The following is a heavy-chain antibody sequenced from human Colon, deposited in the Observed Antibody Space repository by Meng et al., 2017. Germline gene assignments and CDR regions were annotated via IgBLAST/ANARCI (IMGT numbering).Heavy chain of an antibody. V-gene: IGHV5-51*01. CDR3: ARGMDQYCSSTSCPLLY. Sequence: SCKGSGYSFTSYWIGWVRQMPGKGLEWMGIIYPGDSDTRYSPSFQGQVTISADKSINTAYLQWSSLKASDTAMYYCARGMDQYCSSTSCPLLYWGQGTLVTVSS. CDR2: IYPGDSDT. J-gene: IGHJ4*02. CDR1: GYSFTSYW. D-gene: IGHD2-2*01.